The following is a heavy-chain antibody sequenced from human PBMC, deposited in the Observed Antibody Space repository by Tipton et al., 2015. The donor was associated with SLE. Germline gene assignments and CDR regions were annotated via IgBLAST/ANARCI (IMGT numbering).Heavy chain of an antibody. CDR1: GDSLNNYF. Sequence: TLSLTCTVSGDSLNNYFWIWIRQPAGKGLEWIGRIYTNENTNYNPSLKSRVTMSVDTSKNHFSLKLISVTAADTAVYYCAREFLNPVTTVHYYFDLWGRGTLVTVSS. CDR2: IYTNENT. D-gene: IGHD4-11*01. J-gene: IGHJ2*01. CDR3: AREFLNPVTTVHYYFDL. V-gene: IGHV4-4*07.